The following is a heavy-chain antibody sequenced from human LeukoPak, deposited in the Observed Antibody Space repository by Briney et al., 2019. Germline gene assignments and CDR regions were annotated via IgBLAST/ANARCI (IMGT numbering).Heavy chain of an antibody. CDR2: IRYDGSNK. J-gene: IGHJ6*03. CDR3: AKASPGYSSGWRDYYYYYYMDV. V-gene: IGHV3-30*02. CDR1: GFTFSSYG. Sequence: GRSLRLSCAASGFTFSSYGMHWVRQAPGKGLEWVAFIRYDGSNKYYADSVKGRFTISRDNSKNTLYLQMNSLRAEDTAVYYCAKASPGYSSGWRDYYYYYYMDVWGKGTTVTISS. D-gene: IGHD6-19*01.